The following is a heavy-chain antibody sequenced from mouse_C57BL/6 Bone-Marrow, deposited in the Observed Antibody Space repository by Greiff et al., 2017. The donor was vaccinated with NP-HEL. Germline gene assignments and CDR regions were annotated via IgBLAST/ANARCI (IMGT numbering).Heavy chain of an antibody. CDR3: ARQDYYSNLYAMDY. J-gene: IGHJ4*01. CDR2: IYPRSGNT. CDR1: GYTFTSYG. D-gene: IGHD2-5*01. Sequence: QVQLQQSGAELARPGASVKLSCKASGYTFTSYGISWVKQRTGQGLEWIGEIYPRSGNTYYNEKFKGKATLTADKSSSTAYMELRSLTSEDSAVYFCARQDYYSNLYAMDYWGQGTSVTVSS. V-gene: IGHV1-81*01.